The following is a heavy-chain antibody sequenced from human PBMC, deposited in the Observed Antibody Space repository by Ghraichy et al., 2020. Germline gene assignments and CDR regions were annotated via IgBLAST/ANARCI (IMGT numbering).Heavy chain of an antibody. J-gene: IGHJ6*02. CDR2: INPNSGGT. CDR3: ARATRDSYGFHYYYGMDV. Sequence: ASVKVSCKASGYTFTGYYMHWVRQAPGQGLEWMGWINPNSGGTNYAQKFQGRVTMTRDTSISTAYMELSRLRSDDTAVYYCARATRDSYGFHYYYGMDVWGQGTTVTVSS. CDR1: GYTFTGYY. D-gene: IGHD5-18*01. V-gene: IGHV1-2*02.